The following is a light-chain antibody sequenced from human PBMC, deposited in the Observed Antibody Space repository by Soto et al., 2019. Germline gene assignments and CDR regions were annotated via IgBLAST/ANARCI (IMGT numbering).Light chain of an antibody. CDR3: QQYASTPSGT. CDR2: GAS. V-gene: IGKV3-20*01. CDR1: QSVSSNY. Sequence: EIVLMQSPGTLSLSPGERATLSCRASQSVSSNYLAWYQQKHGQAPRLLIYGASSRATGIPDRFSGSGSGTDFILTISRLEPEDFAVYYCQQYASTPSGTFGQGTKVEIK. J-gene: IGKJ1*01.